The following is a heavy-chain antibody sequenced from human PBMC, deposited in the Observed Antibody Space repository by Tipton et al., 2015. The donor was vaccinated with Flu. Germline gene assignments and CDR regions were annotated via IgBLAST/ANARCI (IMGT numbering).Heavy chain of an antibody. CDR2: MYVSGST. CDR1: GGSMSSFY. D-gene: IGHD3-10*01. Sequence: TLSLTCTVSGGSMSSFYWTWIRQPAGKGLEWIGRMYVSGSTNYNPSLKSRVTISVDTSKNQFSLKLSSVTAADTAVYYCARVTELLWFGEARGWFDPWGQGTLVTVSS. V-gene: IGHV4-4*07. J-gene: IGHJ5*02. CDR3: ARVTELLWFGEARGWFDP.